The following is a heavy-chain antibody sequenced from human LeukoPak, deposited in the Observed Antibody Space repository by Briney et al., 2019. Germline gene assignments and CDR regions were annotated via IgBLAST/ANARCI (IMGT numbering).Heavy chain of an antibody. Sequence: GGSLRLSCAASGFTFSSYGMHWVRQAPGKGLEWVAVISYDGSNKYYADSVKGRFTISRDNSKNTLYLQMNSLRAEDTAVYYCAKSMIVVTKWAFDIWGQGTMVTVSS. V-gene: IGHV3-30*18. CDR1: GFTFSSYG. CDR3: AKSMIVVTKWAFDI. D-gene: IGHD3-22*01. CDR2: ISYDGSNK. J-gene: IGHJ3*02.